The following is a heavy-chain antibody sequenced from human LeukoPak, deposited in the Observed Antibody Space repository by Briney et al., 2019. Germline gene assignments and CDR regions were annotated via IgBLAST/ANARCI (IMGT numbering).Heavy chain of an antibody. CDR3: AKVVRHPNCYFDY. Sequence: GGSLRLSCAASGFTFSSYAMTWVRQAPGKGLEWVSTITGSGSSTYYADSVKGRFTISRDNSKNTVYLQMNSLRAEDTAIYYCAKVVRHPNCYFDYWGQGTLVTVFS. CDR1: GFTFSSYA. J-gene: IGHJ4*02. CDR2: ITGSGSST. V-gene: IGHV3-23*01. D-gene: IGHD1-1*01.